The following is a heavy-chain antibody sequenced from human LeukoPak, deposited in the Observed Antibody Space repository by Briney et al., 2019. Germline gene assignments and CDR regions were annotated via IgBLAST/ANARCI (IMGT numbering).Heavy chain of an antibody. D-gene: IGHD1-26*01. CDR3: ARGEWGLLPNLYYYYYMDV. J-gene: IGHJ6*03. CDR2: MNPNSGNT. V-gene: IGHV1-8*01. Sequence: GASVKVSCKASGYTFTSYDINWVRQATGQGLEWMGWMNPNSGNTGYAQKFQGRVTMTRNTSISTAYMELSSLRSEDTAVYYCARGEWGLLPNLYYYYYMDVWGKGTTVTISS. CDR1: GYTFTSYD.